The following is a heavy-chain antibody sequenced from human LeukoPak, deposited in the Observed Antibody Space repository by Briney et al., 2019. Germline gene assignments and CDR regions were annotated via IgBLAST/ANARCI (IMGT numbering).Heavy chain of an antibody. D-gene: IGHD6-6*01. CDR2: ISYNDGTYK. CDR3: AKAPAKYISSSGVVRSFDC. V-gene: IGHV3-30-3*01. J-gene: IGHJ4*02. CDR1: GFTFSDSA. Sequence: PGRSLRLSCAASGFTFSDSAMYWVRQAPGKGLEWVAVISYNDGTYKYHADSVKGRFTISRDNTKNTLYLQMNSLRVEDTAVYYCAKAPAKYISSSGVVRSFDCWGQGTLVTVSS.